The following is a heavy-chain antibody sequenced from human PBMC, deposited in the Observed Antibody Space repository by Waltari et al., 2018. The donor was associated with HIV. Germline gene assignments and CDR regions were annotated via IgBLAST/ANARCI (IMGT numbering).Heavy chain of an antibody. CDR1: GTHIKSDEYY. V-gene: IGHV4-61*02. J-gene: IGHJ2*01. Sequence: QVQLRESGPGLVKPSQTLSLTCAVSGTHIKSDEYYWNWIRQPAGKGLEWICRIYTTGSTNYNSSLQTRGTVSMDTSKNLLSLRLFSVTAADLATYYCTATRDELGATGGWAFSGRGSLVTVSS. CDR3: TATRDELGATGGWAF. CDR2: IYTTGST. D-gene: IGHD1-26*01.